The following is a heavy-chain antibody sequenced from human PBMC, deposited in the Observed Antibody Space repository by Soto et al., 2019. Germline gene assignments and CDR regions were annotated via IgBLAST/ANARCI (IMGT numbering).Heavy chain of an antibody. D-gene: IGHD3-10*01. CDR3: ARPTGFSPLSGSFLH. CDR1: GGSISSSSYY. V-gene: IGHV4-39*07. Sequence: PSETLSLTCTVSGGSISSSSYYWGWIRQPPGKGLEWIGSIYYSGSTYYNPSLKSRVTISVDTSKNQFSLKLNSVTAADTAVYYCARPTGFSPLSGSFLHWGLGTLVTVSS. CDR2: IYYSGST. J-gene: IGHJ4*02.